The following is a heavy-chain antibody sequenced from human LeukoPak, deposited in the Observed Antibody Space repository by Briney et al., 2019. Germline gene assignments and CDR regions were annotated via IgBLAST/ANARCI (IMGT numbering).Heavy chain of an antibody. J-gene: IGHJ4*02. V-gene: IGHV4-61*02. CDR3: ARFGSGWWYNDY. CDR1: GNSISSGDYY. CDR2: IYTSGST. D-gene: IGHD6-19*01. Sequence: SETLSLTCTVSGNSISSGDYYWSWIRQPAGKGLEWIGRIYTSGSTTYNPSLKSRVTISGDTSENQFSLRLSSVTAADTAVYYCARFGSGWWYNDYWGQGTLVTVSS.